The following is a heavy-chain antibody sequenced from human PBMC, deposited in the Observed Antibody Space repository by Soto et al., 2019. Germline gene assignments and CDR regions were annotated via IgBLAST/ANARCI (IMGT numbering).Heavy chain of an antibody. CDR2: ISYDGSNK. CDR3: AREGQQLVYGMDV. V-gene: IGHV3-30-3*01. J-gene: IGHJ6*02. CDR1: GFTFSSYA. Sequence: QVQLVESGGGVVQPGRSLRLSCAASGFTFSSYAMHWVRQAPGKGLEWVAVISYDGSNKYYADSVKGRFTISRDNSKNMLYLQMNSLRAEDTAVYYCAREGQQLVYGMDVWGQGTTVTVSS. D-gene: IGHD6-13*01.